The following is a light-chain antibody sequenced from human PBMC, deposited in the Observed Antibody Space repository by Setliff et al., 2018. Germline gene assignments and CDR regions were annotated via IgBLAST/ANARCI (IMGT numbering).Light chain of an antibody. Sequence: QSVLTQPAAVSGSPGQSITISCAGTNSDVGGYNYVSWYQQHPGKAPKLIIYAVSDRPSGVSHRFSGSKSGNTAYLTISGLRTEDEADYYCNAYSADTTYVFGSGTKVTVL. CDR3: NAYSADTTYV. CDR1: NSDVGGYNY. CDR2: AVS. V-gene: IGLV2-14*03. J-gene: IGLJ1*01.